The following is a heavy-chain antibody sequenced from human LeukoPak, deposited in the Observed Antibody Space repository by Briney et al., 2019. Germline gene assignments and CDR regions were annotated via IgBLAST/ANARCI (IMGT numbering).Heavy chain of an antibody. CDR2: IIPIFGTA. Sequence: SVKVSCKASGGTFSSYAISWVRQAPGQGLEWMGGIIPIFGTANYAQKFQGRVTITADESTSTAYMELSSLRSEDTAVYYCARDNKWEIFAFDYWGQGTLVTVSS. CDR1: GGTFSSYA. D-gene: IGHD1-26*01. V-gene: IGHV1-69*13. CDR3: ARDNKWEIFAFDY. J-gene: IGHJ4*02.